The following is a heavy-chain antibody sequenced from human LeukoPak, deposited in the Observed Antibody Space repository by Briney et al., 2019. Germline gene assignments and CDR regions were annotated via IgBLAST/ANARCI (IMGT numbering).Heavy chain of an antibody. CDR3: ASKVGATPRAFDI. D-gene: IGHD1-26*01. CDR1: GGSFSGYY. Sequence: SETLSLTCAVYGGSFSGYYWSWIRQPPGKGLEWIGEINHSGSTNYNPSLKSRVTISVDTSKNQFSLKLSSVTAADTAVYYCASKVGATPRAFDIWGQGTMVTVSS. CDR2: INHSGST. V-gene: IGHV4-34*01. J-gene: IGHJ3*02.